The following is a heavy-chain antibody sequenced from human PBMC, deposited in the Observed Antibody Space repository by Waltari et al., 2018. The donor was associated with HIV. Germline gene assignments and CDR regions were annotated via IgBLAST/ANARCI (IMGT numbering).Heavy chain of an antibody. CDR3: ASSSGNYHYF. D-gene: IGHD3-10*01. CDR2: VNPDNGDT. Sequence: QVQLVQSGAEVKKPGASVKVSCTASGYSFTGLYIHWVRPAPGHGLEWMGRVNPDNGDTHYAQNFQGRLTLTRDTSFTTAYMDMSGLTSKDTAVYFCASSSGNYHYFWGQGTLVTVSS. V-gene: IGHV1-2*02. CDR1: GYSFTGLY. J-gene: IGHJ4*02.